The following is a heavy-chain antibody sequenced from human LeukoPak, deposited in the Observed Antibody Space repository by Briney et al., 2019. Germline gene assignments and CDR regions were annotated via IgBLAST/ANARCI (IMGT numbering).Heavy chain of an antibody. Sequence: GGSLRLSCAASGFTFSNYAMSCVRQAPGKGLEWVSFIINSGTSTYYADSVKGRFTISRDNSENTVYLQMNSLRAEDAAVYYCAKANWDDEYIFDSWGQGTLVTVSS. J-gene: IGHJ4*02. V-gene: IGHV3-23*01. CDR2: IINSGTST. CDR3: AKANWDDEYIFDS. CDR1: GFTFSNYA. D-gene: IGHD1-1*01.